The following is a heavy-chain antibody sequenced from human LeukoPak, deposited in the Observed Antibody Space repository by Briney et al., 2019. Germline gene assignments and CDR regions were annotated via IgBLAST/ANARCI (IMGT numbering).Heavy chain of an antibody. D-gene: IGHD3-10*01. CDR1: GFTFSSYA. CDR3: AKTGSRAQGGLDY. J-gene: IGHJ4*02. CDR2: ISGSGSGSDT. Sequence: GGSLRLSCAASGFTFSSYAMNWVRQAPGKGLEWVSGISGSGSGSDTYYADSVKGRFTISRDNSKNTLYLQLNSLRAEDMAVYYCAKTGSRAQGGLDYWGQGTLVTVSS. V-gene: IGHV3-23*01.